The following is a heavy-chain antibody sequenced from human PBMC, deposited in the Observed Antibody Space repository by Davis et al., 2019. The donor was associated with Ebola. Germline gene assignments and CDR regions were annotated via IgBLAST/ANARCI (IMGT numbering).Heavy chain of an antibody. CDR1: GGSISSGGYY. V-gene: IGHV4-31*03. J-gene: IGHJ6*03. CDR3: ARTDNSIYDFSNYYYYMDV. D-gene: IGHD3-3*01. CDR2: IYYSGST. Sequence: PSETLSLTCTVSGGSISSGGYYWSWIRQHPGKGLEWIGYIYYSGSTYYNPSLKSRVTISVDTSKNQFSLKLSSVTAADTAVYYCARTDNSIYDFSNYYYYMDVWGKGTTVTVSS.